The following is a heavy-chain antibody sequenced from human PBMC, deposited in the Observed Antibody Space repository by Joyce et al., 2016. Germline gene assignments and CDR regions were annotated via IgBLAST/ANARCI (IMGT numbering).Heavy chain of an antibody. CDR2: IYHSEST. Sequence: QMQLQESGPGLVKPSQTLSLTCAVSGGSVSSGGYSWTWIRQPPGKGLEWIGHIYHSESTYYNPSLQGRVTMSVDRSKNQFSLKLRSVTAADTAVYYCARAYGSGSYSYYYGMDVWGQGTTVTVSS. J-gene: IGHJ6*02. CDR1: GGSVSSGGYS. V-gene: IGHV4-30-2*01. CDR3: ARAYGSGSYSYYYGMDV. D-gene: IGHD3-10*01.